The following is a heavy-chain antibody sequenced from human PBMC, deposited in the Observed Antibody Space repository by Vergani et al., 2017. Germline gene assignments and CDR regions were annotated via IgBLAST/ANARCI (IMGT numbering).Heavy chain of an antibody. D-gene: IGHD3-22*01. CDR1: GFTVSSNY. J-gene: IGHJ3*02. CDR2: IYSGGST. V-gene: IGHV3-66*01. CDR3: AREPHYYDSSGYYYQGAFDI. Sequence: VQLVESGGGLVQPGGSLRLSCAASGFTVSSNYMSWVRQAPGKGLEWVSVIYSGGSTYYADSVKGRFTISRDNSKNTLYLQMNSLRAEDTAVYYCAREPHYYDSSGYYYQGAFDIWGQGTMVTVSS.